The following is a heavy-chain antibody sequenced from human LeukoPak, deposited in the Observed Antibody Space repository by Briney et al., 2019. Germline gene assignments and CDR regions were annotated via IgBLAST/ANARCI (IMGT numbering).Heavy chain of an antibody. CDR3: AKDNFDGSHLTGTGYFDY. Sequence: GRSLRLSCAASGFTFSSYEMNWVRHAPGKGLEWVSYISSSGSTIYYADSVKGRFTISRDNSKNTLYLEMNSLRVEDTAIYYCAKDNFDGSHLTGTGYFDYWGQGTLVTVSS. CDR1: GFTFSSYE. J-gene: IGHJ4*02. D-gene: IGHD1-20*01. V-gene: IGHV3-48*03. CDR2: ISSSGSTI.